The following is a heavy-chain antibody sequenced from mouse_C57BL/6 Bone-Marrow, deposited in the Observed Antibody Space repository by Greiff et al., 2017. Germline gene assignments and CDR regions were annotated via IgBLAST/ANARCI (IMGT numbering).Heavy chain of an antibody. D-gene: IGHD2-4*01. Sequence: VQLQQSGAELVKPGASVQMSCKASGYTFTSYWITWVKQRPGQGLEWIGDSYPGSGSTNYNEKFKSKATLTVDTSSSTAYMQLSSLTSEDSAVYYCARVRLRRGWFAYWGQGTLVTGSA. CDR2: SYPGSGST. J-gene: IGHJ3*01. V-gene: IGHV1-55*01. CDR3: ARVRLRRGWFAY. CDR1: GYTFTSYW.